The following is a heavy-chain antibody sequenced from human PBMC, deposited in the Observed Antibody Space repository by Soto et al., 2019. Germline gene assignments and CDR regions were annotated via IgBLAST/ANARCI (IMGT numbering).Heavy chain of an antibody. V-gene: IGHV1-69*13. J-gene: IGHJ3*02. CDR3: ARGRLGYCSSTSCYDAFDI. D-gene: IGHD2-2*01. CDR2: IIPIFGTA. Sequence: ASVKVSCKASGGTFSSYAISWVRQAPGQGLEWMGGIIPIFGTANYAQKFQGRVTITADESTSTAYMELSSLRSEDTAVYYCARGRLGYCSSTSCYDAFDIWGQGTMVTVSS. CDR1: GGTFSSYA.